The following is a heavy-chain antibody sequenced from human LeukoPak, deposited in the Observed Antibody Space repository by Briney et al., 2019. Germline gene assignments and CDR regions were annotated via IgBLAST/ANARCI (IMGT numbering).Heavy chain of an antibody. V-gene: IGHV4-38-2*02. J-gene: IGHJ4*02. CDR1: GYSISSGYY. D-gene: IGHD2-21*02. Sequence: PSETLSLTCSFSGYSISSGYYWGWIRRPPGQGLEWIGNIYHSGSTYYNPSLKSRVTISVDTSKDQFSLKLSSVTAADTAVYYCARVSKRPGVTAIRYYFDYWGQGTLVTVSS. CDR2: IYHSGST. CDR3: ARVSKRPGVTAIRYYFDY.